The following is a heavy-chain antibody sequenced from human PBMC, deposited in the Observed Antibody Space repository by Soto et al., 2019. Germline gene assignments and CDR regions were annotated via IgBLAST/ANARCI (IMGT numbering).Heavy chain of an antibody. CDR3: ARDTTIFGVVIIRDYFDY. V-gene: IGHV1-18*01. J-gene: IGHJ4*02. D-gene: IGHD3-3*01. Sequence: ASVKVSCKASGYTFTSYGISWVRQAPGQGLEWMGWISAYNGNTNYAQKLQGRVTMTTDTSTSTAYMELRSLRSDDTAVYYCARDTTIFGVVIIRDYFDYWGQGTLVTVSS. CDR1: GYTFTSYG. CDR2: ISAYNGNT.